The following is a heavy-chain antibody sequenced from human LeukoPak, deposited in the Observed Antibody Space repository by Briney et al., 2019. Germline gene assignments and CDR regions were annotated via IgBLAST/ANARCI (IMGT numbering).Heavy chain of an antibody. V-gene: IGHV1-18*04. CDR3: ARGWDILTGYYYFDY. J-gene: IGHJ4*02. CDR1: GYSFTSHY. D-gene: IGHD3-9*01. CDR2: ISAYNGNT. Sequence: ASVKVSCKASGYSFTSHYMHWVRQAPGQGLEWMGWISAYNGNTNYARKLQGRVTMTTDTSTSTAYMELRSLRSDDTAVYYCARGWDILTGYYYFDYWGQGTLVTVSS.